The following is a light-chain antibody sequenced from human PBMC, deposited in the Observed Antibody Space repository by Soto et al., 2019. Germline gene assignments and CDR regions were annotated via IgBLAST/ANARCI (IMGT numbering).Light chain of an antibody. Sequence: QSVLTQPPSASGTPGQRVTSSCSGSSSNIGSNYVYWYQQLPGTATKLLIYRNNQRPSGVPDRFSGSKSGTSASLAISGLRSEDEADYYCAAWDDSLSGVVFGGGTKVTVL. V-gene: IGLV1-47*01. CDR3: AAWDDSLSGVV. J-gene: IGLJ2*01. CDR1: SSNIGSNY. CDR2: RNN.